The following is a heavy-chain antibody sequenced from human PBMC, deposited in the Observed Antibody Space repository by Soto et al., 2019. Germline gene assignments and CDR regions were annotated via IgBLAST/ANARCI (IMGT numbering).Heavy chain of an antibody. D-gene: IGHD3-3*01. Sequence: LSLTCTVSGGSISSYYWSWIRQPPGKGLEWIGYIYYSGSTNYNPSLKSRVTISVDTSKNQFSLKLSSVTAADTAVYYCATTNQDFWSGYSTEGAGWFDPWGEGTLVTVSS. J-gene: IGHJ5*02. V-gene: IGHV4-59*08. CDR2: IYYSGST. CDR1: GGSISSYY. CDR3: ATTNQDFWSGYSTEGAGWFDP.